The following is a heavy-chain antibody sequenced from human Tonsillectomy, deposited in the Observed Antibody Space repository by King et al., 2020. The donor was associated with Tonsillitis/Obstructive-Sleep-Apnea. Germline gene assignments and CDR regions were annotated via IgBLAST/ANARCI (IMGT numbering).Heavy chain of an antibody. CDR3: ARDSENQGGANSLLGYYYYGMDV. CDR1: GFTFSSYE. D-gene: IGHD4/OR15-4a*01. V-gene: IGHV3-48*03. CDR2: ISSSGSTI. J-gene: IGHJ6*02. Sequence: VQLVESGGGLVQPGGSLRLSCAASGFTFSSYEMNWVRQAPGKGLEWVSYISSSGSTIYYADSVKGRFTISRDNAKNSLYLQMNSLRAEDTAVDYCARDSENQGGANSLLGYYYYGMDVWGQGTTVTVSS.